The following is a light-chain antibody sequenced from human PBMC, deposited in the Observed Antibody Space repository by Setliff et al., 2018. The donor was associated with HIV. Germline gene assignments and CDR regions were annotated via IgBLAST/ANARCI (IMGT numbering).Light chain of an antibody. CDR1: SGSVSTSYF. CDR2: TTN. Sequence: QTVVIQEPSFAVSPGETVTLTCALSSGSVSTSYFPTWYQQTPGQVPRTLIYTTNTRSSGVPDRFSGSILGNKAALTITGAQADDESDYYCMLYMTGGIWAFGGGT. J-gene: IGLJ2*01. CDR3: MLYMTGGIWA. V-gene: IGLV8-61*01.